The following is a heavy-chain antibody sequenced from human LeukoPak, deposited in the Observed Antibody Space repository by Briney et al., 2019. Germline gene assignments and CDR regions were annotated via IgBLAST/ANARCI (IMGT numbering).Heavy chain of an antibody. CDR2: IWYDGSNK. V-gene: IGHV3-33*01. Sequence: GGSLRLSCAASGFTFSSYGMHWVRQAPGKGLEWVAVIWYDGSNKYYADSVKGRFTISRDNSKNTLYLQMNSLRAEDTAVYYCARVGDYDSSGSQLGAFDIWGQGTMVTVSS. J-gene: IGHJ3*02. CDR1: GFTFSSYG. D-gene: IGHD3-22*01. CDR3: ARVGDYDSSGSQLGAFDI.